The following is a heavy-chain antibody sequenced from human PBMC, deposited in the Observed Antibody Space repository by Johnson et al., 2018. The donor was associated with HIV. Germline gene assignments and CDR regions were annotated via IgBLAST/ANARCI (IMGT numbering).Heavy chain of an antibody. J-gene: IGHJ3*01. Sequence: QVQLVESGGGLVQPGGSLRLSCTASGFSFGDYYMGWIRQAPGKGLEWISYISAFGLTMSYADSVKGRFTVSRDNAKNSLYLQMNSLRADDSAVYFCARDQGIAARPGWFDVWGQGTMVSVSS. V-gene: IGHV3-11*04. CDR2: ISAFGLTM. CDR3: ARDQGIAARPGWFDV. D-gene: IGHD6-6*01. CDR1: GFSFGDYY.